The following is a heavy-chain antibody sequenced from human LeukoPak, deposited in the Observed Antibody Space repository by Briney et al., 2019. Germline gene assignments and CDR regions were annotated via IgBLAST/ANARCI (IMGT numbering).Heavy chain of an antibody. J-gene: IGHJ3*02. V-gene: IGHV4-34*01. CDR3: ARAII. CDR2: INHSGST. CDR1: GGSFSGYY. Sequence: KPSETLSLTCAVYGGSFSGYYWSWIRQPPGKGLEWIGEINHSGSTNHNPSLKSRVTISVDTSKNQFSLKLSSVTAADTAVYYCARAIIWGQGTMVTDSS.